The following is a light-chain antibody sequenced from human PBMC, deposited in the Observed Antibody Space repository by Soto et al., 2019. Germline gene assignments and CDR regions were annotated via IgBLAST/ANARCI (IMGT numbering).Light chain of an antibody. CDR2: GVS. J-gene: IGKJ5*01. CDR1: QSVSFI. Sequence: IVMTQSPATLSVSPGERANLSCRASQSVSFILAWFQQKPGQAPRLLIYGVSTRATGIPARFSGSGSGTEFTLTISSLQSEDFAVYYCQQYNNWPPLTFGGGTRLEIK. V-gene: IGKV3-15*01. CDR3: QQYNNWPPLT.